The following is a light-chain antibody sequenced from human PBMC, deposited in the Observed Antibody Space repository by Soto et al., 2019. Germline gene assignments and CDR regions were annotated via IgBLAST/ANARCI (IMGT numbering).Light chain of an antibody. CDR3: QQCEAYSGT. V-gene: IGKV1-5*03. Sequence: DIQMTQSPSTLSASVGDRVTITCRASQSISSLLGCYQQKPGTATKHLIYKASNLKSGDPSRFTGSGSGTEFTLTISSLQPDDVATYYCQQCEAYSGTFGQGTKA. J-gene: IGKJ1*01. CDR2: KAS. CDR1: QSISSL.